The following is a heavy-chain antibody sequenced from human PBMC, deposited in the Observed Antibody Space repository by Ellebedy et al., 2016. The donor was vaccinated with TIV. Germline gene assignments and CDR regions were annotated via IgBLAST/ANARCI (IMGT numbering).Heavy chain of an antibody. CDR1: GFTVSNYW. J-gene: IGHJ5*02. CDR2: IKEDGSTI. CDR3: ARAIGSGDGT. D-gene: IGHD2-15*01. V-gene: IGHV3-7*01. Sequence: GGSLRLXXVVSGFTVSNYWMHWGRQAAGKGLDWVANIKEDGSTIYYVDSVKGRFTISRDNAKNSLYLQMNSLRTEDTAVYYCARAIGSGDGTWGQGALVTVSS.